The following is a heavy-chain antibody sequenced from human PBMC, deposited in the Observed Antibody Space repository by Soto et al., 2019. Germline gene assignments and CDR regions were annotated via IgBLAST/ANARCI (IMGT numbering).Heavy chain of an antibody. V-gene: IGHV3-11*06. CDR1: GFTFNDYY. CDR2: ISSSGPYT. J-gene: IGHJ6*02. CDR3: ARVPVSMVRSYGMDV. D-gene: IGHD3-10*01. Sequence: QVQLVESGGGLVKPGGSLRLSCAASGFTFNDYYMSWVRQAPGKGLEWVSYISSSGPYTKYGDSVKGRFTISRDNAKNSLYLQMSSLRVEDTAVYYCARVPVSMVRSYGMDVWGQGTTVTVSS.